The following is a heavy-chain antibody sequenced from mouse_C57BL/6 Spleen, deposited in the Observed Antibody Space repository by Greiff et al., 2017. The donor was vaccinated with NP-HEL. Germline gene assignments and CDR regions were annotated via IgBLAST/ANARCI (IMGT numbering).Heavy chain of an antibody. Sequence: EVQLQQSGPELVKPGASVKISCKASGYTFTDYYMNWVKQSPGKSLEWIGDINPNNGGTSYNQKFKGKATLTVDKSSSTAYMELRSLTYEDSAVYYCARFYDGYYNAMDYWGQGTSVTVSS. CDR1: GYTFTDYY. J-gene: IGHJ4*01. V-gene: IGHV1-26*01. CDR3: ARFYDGYYNAMDY. D-gene: IGHD2-3*01. CDR2: INPNNGGT.